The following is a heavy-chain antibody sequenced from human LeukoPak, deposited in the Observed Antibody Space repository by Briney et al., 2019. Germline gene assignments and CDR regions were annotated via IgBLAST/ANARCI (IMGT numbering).Heavy chain of an antibody. CDR2: IYYSGST. CDR1: GGSISSGGYY. Sequence: SETLSLTCTVSGGSISSGGYYWSWIRRHPGKGLEWIGYIYYSGSTYYDPSLKSRVTISVDTSKNQFSLKLSSVTAADTAVYYCASCIVVVPAAMRGGAFDIWGQGTMVTVSS. CDR3: ASCIVVVPAAMRGGAFDI. J-gene: IGHJ3*02. V-gene: IGHV4-31*03. D-gene: IGHD2-2*01.